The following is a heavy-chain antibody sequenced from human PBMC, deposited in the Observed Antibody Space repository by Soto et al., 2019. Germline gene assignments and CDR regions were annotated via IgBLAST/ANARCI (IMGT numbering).Heavy chain of an antibody. CDR2: IYYSGST. CDR3: ARSYRGVVPAAPPDFDFDY. V-gene: IGHV4-39*01. J-gene: IGHJ4*02. CDR1: GGSISSSSYY. D-gene: IGHD2-2*01. Sequence: QLQLQESGPGLVKPSETLSLTCTVSGGSISSSSYYWGWIRQPPGKGLEWIGSIYYSGSTYYNPSVKSRVTISVDTSKNQFSLKLSSVTAADTAVYYCARSYRGVVPAAPPDFDFDYWGQGTLVTVSS.